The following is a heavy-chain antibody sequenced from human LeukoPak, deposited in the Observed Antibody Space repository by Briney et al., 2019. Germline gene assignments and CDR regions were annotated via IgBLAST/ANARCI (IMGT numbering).Heavy chain of an antibody. D-gene: IGHD4-17*01. Sequence: ASVKVSCKVSGYTLTESSLHWVRQAPGKGFEWMGGFDPEDGEAFYSQKFQGRVTMTADTSTDTAYMELSSLRSEGTAVYYWATDGHDYGDYGVDYWGQGTLVTVSS. CDR3: ATDGHDYGDYGVDY. CDR2: FDPEDGEA. V-gene: IGHV1-24*01. CDR1: GYTLTESS. J-gene: IGHJ4*02.